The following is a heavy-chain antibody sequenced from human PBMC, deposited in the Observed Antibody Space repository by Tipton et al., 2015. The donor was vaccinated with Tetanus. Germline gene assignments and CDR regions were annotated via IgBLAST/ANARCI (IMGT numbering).Heavy chain of an antibody. J-gene: IGHJ4*02. CDR1: GYNFATFW. D-gene: IGHD3-10*01. V-gene: IGHV5-51*01. CDR3: ARHGSGDGGSGIWY. Sequence: VQLVQSGAEVKKPGESLNISCKASGYNFATFWIGWVRQKPGKGLEWMGIIYPGDSSVRYSPTFQGQVTISTDRSTTTAYLQWDRLKVSDTAMYYCARHGSGDGGSGIWYWGQGTLVTVSS. CDR2: IYPGDSSV.